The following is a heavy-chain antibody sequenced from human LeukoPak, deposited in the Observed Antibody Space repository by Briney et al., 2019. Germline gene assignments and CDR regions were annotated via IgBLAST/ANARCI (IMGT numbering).Heavy chain of an antibody. D-gene: IGHD4-17*01. CDR3: ARGRYGYGEINSDEY. CDR2: MNPNSGNT. CDR1: GYTFTSYD. J-gene: IGHJ4*02. Sequence: ASVKVSCKASGYTFTSYDINWVRQAAGQGLEWMGWMNPNSGNTGYAQKFQGRVTMTRNTSISTAYMELSSLRSEDTAVYYCARGRYGYGEINSDEYWGQGTLVTVSS. V-gene: IGHV1-8*02.